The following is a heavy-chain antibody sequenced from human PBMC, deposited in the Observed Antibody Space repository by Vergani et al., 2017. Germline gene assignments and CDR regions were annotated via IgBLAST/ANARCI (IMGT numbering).Heavy chain of an antibody. CDR3: TRVSRDYSSGYYYYYGMDV. CDR1: VGSISSGDYY. J-gene: IGHJ6*02. CDR2: IYYSGST. Sequence: QVQLQESGPGLVKPSQTLSLTCTVSVGSISSGDYYWSWIRQPPGKGLEWIGYIYYSGSTYYNPSLKSRVTISVDTSKNQFSLKLSSVTAADTAVYYCTRVSRDYSSGYYYYYGMDVWSQGTTVTVSS. D-gene: IGHD3-22*01. V-gene: IGHV4-30-4*01.